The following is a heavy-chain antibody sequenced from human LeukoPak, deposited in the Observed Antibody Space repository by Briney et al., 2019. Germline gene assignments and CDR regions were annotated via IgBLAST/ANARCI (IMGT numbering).Heavy chain of an antibody. CDR2: INPNSGDT. V-gene: IGHV1-2*02. Sequence: ASVKVSCKASGYSFTGYFMQWVRQAPGQGLEWMGWINPNSGDTNYAQKFQGRVTMTRDTSISTAYMELSRLKSDDAAVYYCARRFYYAMDVWGQGTTVTVSS. CDR3: ARRFYYAMDV. D-gene: IGHD3-16*01. CDR1: GYSFTGYF. J-gene: IGHJ6*02.